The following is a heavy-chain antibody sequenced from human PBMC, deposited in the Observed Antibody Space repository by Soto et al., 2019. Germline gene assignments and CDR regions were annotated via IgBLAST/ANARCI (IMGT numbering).Heavy chain of an antibody. J-gene: IGHJ6*02. Sequence: QVQLVQSGAEVKKPGSSVKVSCKASGGTFSSYAISWVRQAPGQGLEWMGGIIPIFGTANSAQKFQGRVTITADESTSTAYMELSSLRSEDTAVYYCARDPLGTGYCISTSCPYYCYGMDVWGQGTTVTVSS. CDR2: IIPIFGTA. CDR3: ARDPLGTGYCISTSCPYYCYGMDV. D-gene: IGHD2-2*01. CDR1: GGTFSSYA. V-gene: IGHV1-69*12.